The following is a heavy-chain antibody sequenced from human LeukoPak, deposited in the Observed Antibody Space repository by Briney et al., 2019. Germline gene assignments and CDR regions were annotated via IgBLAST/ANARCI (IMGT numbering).Heavy chain of an antibody. Sequence: GESLKISCQGSGYDFTNYWIGWVRQMPGKGLEWMAIIYPDDSDTKCNPSFQGHVTISSDKSISTAYLQWSSLKASDTAIYYCVRQADSSGWYYFDYWGPGTRVTVTS. V-gene: IGHV5-51*01. J-gene: IGHJ4*02. CDR1: GYDFTNYW. CDR2: IYPDDSDT. D-gene: IGHD6-19*01. CDR3: VRQADSSGWYYFDY.